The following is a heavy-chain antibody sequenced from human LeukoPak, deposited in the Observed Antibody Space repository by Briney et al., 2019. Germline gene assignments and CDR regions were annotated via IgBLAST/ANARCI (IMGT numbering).Heavy chain of an antibody. CDR3: TRESGPYCPFGY. J-gene: IGHJ4*02. V-gene: IGHV4-4*02. CDR1: GGSITSTNW. Sequence: PSGTLSLTCGVSGGSITSTNWWSWVRQPPGQGLEWIGEISLTGRTNYNPSLIGRVIMSLDESRNQLSLTLTSVTAADTAIYYCTRESGPYCPFGYWGQGTLVVVPS. D-gene: IGHD1-26*01. CDR2: ISLTGRT.